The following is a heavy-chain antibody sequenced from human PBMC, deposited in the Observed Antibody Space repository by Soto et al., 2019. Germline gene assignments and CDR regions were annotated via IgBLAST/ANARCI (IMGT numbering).Heavy chain of an antibody. CDR3: ARDSHLLYGSGSYDFDY. CDR1: GFTFSSDS. Sequence: GGSLRLCCAASGFTFSSDSMTWVRQAPGKELEWVSYISSSSRTIYYAGSVKGRFTISRDNAKNSLYLQMNSLRAEDTAVYYCARDSHLLYGSGSYDFDYWGQGTLVTVSS. CDR2: ISSSSRTI. D-gene: IGHD3-10*01. J-gene: IGHJ4*02. V-gene: IGHV3-48*01.